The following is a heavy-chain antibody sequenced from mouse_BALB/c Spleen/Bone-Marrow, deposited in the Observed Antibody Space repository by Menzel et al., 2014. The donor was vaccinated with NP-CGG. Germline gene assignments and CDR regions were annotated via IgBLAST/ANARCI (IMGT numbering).Heavy chain of an antibody. V-gene: IGHV1-82*01. CDR3: ARWGLRRYFDY. CDR2: IYPGDGDT. CDR1: GYAFSSSW. D-gene: IGHD2-12*01. J-gene: IGHJ2*01. Sequence: QVQLQQSGPELVKPGASVKISCKASGYAFSSSWMNWVKQRPGQGLEWIGRIYPGDGDTNYNGKFKGKATLTADKSSSTAYMQLSSLTSVVSAVYFCARWGLRRYFDYWGQGTTLTVSS.